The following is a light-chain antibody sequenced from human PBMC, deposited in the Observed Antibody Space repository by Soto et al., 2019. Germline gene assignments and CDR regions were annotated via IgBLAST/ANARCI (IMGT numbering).Light chain of an antibody. V-gene: IGKV1-33*01. CDR2: DAF. J-gene: IGKJ2*03. CDR1: EDISNY. CDR3: QQSNNLPYS. Sequence: DFPMTQSPSSLSASLGDRVTITCQASEDISNYLHWYQQSPGKDPKLLIYDAFNLEVGVPSRFGGSGSGTFFTLANTSLLPEDVATYYCQQSNNLPYSSGQGTKLDIK.